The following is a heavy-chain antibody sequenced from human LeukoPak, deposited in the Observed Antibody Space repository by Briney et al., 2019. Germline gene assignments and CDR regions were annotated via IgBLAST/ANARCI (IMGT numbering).Heavy chain of an antibody. CDR2: ISGHNGNT. D-gene: IGHD3-9*01. J-gene: IGHJ4*02. Sequence: ASVKVSCKTSGYTFTNYGVTWVRQAPGQGLEWIGWISGHNGNTNYVQKVQDRVTMTTDTSTSTAYMELRSLRSDDTAVYYCARTYKILTGFSTACDSWGQGTLITVSS. CDR1: GYTFTNYG. CDR3: ARTYKILTGFSTACDS. V-gene: IGHV1-18*01.